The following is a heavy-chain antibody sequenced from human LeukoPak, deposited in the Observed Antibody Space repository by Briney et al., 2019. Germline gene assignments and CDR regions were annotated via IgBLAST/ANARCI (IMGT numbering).Heavy chain of an antibody. Sequence: GGSLRLSCAASGFTFSSYWMHWVRQAPGKGLAWVSRINSGGSSTSYADSVKGRFTISRDNARNTLYLQMNSLRAEDTAVYYCARDELSSGWYYFDYWGQGTLVTVSS. J-gene: IGHJ4*02. CDR3: ARDELSSGWYYFDY. CDR1: GFTFSSYW. V-gene: IGHV3-74*01. D-gene: IGHD6-13*01. CDR2: INSGGSST.